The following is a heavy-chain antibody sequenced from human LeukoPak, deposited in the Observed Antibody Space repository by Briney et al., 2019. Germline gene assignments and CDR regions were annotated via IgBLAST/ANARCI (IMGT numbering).Heavy chain of an antibody. CDR2: VSSGSSTI. D-gene: IGHD6-19*01. CDR1: GFTFRRYS. V-gene: IGHV3-48*04. CDR3: ARGRLGGRSGTDY. J-gene: IGHJ4*02. Sequence: GGSLRLSCAASGFTFRRYSMQWVRQAPGKGLEWLSYVSSGSSTIYYADSVKGRFTISRDNAENSLYLQMNSLRAEDTAVYYCARGRLGGRSGTDYWGQGTLVTVSS.